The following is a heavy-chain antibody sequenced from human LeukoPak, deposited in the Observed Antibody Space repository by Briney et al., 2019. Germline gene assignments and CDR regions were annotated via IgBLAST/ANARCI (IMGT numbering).Heavy chain of an antibody. V-gene: IGHV3-7*03. CDR3: ARDWFDGDYDRFVY. D-gene: IGHD4-17*01. CDR1: GFTFSSYW. Sequence: GGSLRLSCAVSGFTFSSYWMSWFRQAPGKGLEGVANINQDGSQKFSVDSVKGRFTISRDNAKNSLSLRMNSLRVEDTAVYYCARDWFDGDYDRFVYWGQGTLVTVSS. J-gene: IGHJ4*02. CDR2: INQDGSQK.